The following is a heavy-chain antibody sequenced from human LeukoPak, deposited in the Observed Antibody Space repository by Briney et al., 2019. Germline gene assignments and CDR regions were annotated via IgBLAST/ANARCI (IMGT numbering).Heavy chain of an antibody. CDR1: GFTFSSYA. CDR3: VRAIDGEYSSSWDGGDY. V-gene: IGHV3-30-3*01. J-gene: IGHJ4*02. CDR2: ISYDGSNK. Sequence: GRSLRLSCAASGFTFSSYAMHWVRQAPGKGLEWVAVISYDGSNKYYADSVKGRFTISRDNSKNTLYLQMNSLRAEDTAVYYCVRAIDGEYSSSWDGGDYWGQGTLVTVSS. D-gene: IGHD6-13*01.